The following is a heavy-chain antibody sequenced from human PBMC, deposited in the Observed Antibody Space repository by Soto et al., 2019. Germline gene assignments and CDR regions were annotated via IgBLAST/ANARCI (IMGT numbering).Heavy chain of an antibody. CDR3: AGVHHPRGSRHFDWPLDF. J-gene: IGHJ4*02. CDR1: GYTFTGFY. D-gene: IGHD3-9*01. V-gene: IGHV1-2*02. Sequence: ASVKVSCKASGYTFTGFYIHWVRQAPGQGLEWMGWVNPDSGGTKFPQKFQGRVAMTTDTSVSTAYMELTSLRSDDTAVYFCAGVHHPRGSRHFDWPLDFWGQGTPVTVSS. CDR2: VNPDSGGT.